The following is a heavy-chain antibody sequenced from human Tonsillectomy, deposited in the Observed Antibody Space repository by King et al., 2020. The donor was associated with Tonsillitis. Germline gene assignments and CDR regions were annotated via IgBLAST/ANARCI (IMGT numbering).Heavy chain of an antibody. CDR3: AKVLMTTTWFDP. CDR1: GFTFSSYA. D-gene: IGHD4-11*01. Sequence: VQLVESGGGLVQPGGSLRLSCAASGFTFSSYAMSWVRQAPGKGLEWVSVIYSGGSSTYYADSVKGRFTISRDNSKNTLYLQMNSLRAEDTAVYYCAKVLMTTTWFDPWGQGTLVTVSS. J-gene: IGHJ5*02. CDR2: IYSGGSST. V-gene: IGHV3-23*03.